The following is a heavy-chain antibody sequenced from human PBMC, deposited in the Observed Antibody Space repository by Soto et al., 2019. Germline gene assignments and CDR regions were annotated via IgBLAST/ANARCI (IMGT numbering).Heavy chain of an antibody. Sequence: SETLSLTCTVLGGSFSGYYWGWIRQPPGKGLEWIGEINRDGVTNYNPSLKSRLTISVDTSKNQFSLNLNSVTAADTAVYYCARTATQCSRTSCYTVSLDFWGQGTLVTVS. V-gene: IGHV4-34*01. CDR2: INRDGVT. D-gene: IGHD2-2*02. J-gene: IGHJ4*02. CDR3: ARTATQCSRTSCYTVSLDF. CDR1: GGSFSGYY.